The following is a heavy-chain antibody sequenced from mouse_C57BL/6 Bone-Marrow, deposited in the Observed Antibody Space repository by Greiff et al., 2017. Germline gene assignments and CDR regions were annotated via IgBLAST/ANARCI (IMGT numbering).Heavy chain of an antibody. CDR1: GYSITSGYY. D-gene: IGHD2-3*01. CDR2: ISYDGSN. Sequence: EVQLQESGPGLVKPSQSLSLTCSVTGYSITSGYYWNWIRQFPGNKLEWMGYISYDGSNNYNPSLKNRISITRDTSKNQFFLKLNSVTTEDTATYYCARDLKDGYWYFDVWGTGTTVTVSS. V-gene: IGHV3-6*01. J-gene: IGHJ1*03. CDR3: ARDLKDGYWYFDV.